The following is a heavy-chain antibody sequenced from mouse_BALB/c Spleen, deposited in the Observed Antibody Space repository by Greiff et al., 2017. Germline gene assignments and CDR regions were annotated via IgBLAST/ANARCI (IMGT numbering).Heavy chain of an antibody. CDR1: GFTFTDYY. V-gene: IGHV7-3*02. CDR3: AREEGDYGSN. J-gene: IGHJ3*01. D-gene: IGHD1-1*01. CDR2: IRNKANGYTT. Sequence: DVKLVESGGGLVQPGGSLRLSCATSGFTFTDYYMSWVRQPPGKALEWLGFIRNKANGYTTEYSASVKGRFTISRDNSQSILYLQMSTLRAEDSATYYCAREEGDYGSNWGQGTLVTVSA.